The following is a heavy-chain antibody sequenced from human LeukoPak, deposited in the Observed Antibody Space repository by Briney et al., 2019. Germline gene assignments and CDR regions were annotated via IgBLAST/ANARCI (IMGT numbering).Heavy chain of an antibody. V-gene: IGHV4-39*07. D-gene: IGHD6-19*01. CDR3: ARGSRRLDAFDI. J-gene: IGHJ3*02. CDR1: GGSISSSNFY. CDR2: IYYSGST. Sequence: SETLSLTCTVSGGSISSSNFYWGWIRQPPGKGLEWIGSIYYSGSTYYNPSLKSRVTISVDKSKNQFSLKLSSVTAADTAVYYCARGSRRLDAFDIWGQGTMVTVSS.